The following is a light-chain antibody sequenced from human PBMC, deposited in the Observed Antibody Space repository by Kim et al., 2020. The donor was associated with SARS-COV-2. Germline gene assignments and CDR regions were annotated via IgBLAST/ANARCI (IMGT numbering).Light chain of an antibody. CDR2: EDA. Sequence: SYELTQPHSVSVSPGQTASITCSGETLGDKYVSWYQHRAGQSPVLVIYEDATRPSGIPERFSGSNSGNTATLTISETQPVDEADYFCQAWDTNTVIFGEG. J-gene: IGLJ2*01. V-gene: IGLV3-1*01. CDR1: TLGDKY. CDR3: QAWDTNTVI.